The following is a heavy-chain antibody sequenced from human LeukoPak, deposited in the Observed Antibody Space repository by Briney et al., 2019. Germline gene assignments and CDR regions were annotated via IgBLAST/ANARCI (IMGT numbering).Heavy chain of an antibody. Sequence: EASVKASCKASGYSFSGHGITWVRQAPGQRLEWMGWISAYNGNTKYAQNLQGRVTMTTDISTSTAYMELRSLRSDDTAVYYCARPGADCGSAGCYTYPYYGLDVWGQGTTVTVSS. CDR1: GYSFSGHG. CDR2: ISAYNGNT. J-gene: IGHJ6*02. CDR3: ARPGADCGSAGCYTYPYYGLDV. D-gene: IGHD2-2*02. V-gene: IGHV1-18*01.